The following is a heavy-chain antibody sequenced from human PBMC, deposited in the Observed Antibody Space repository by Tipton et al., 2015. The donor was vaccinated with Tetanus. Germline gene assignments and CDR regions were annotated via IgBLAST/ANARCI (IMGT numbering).Heavy chain of an antibody. CDR3: ASHYGSGSDDAFDI. Sequence: LRLSCTVSGGSISDYYWSWIRQPAGKGLEWIGRIYTSGSTNYNPSLKSRVTMSVDTSKNQFSLKLSSVTAADTAVYYCASHYGSGSDDAFDIWGQGTMVTVSS. D-gene: IGHD3-10*01. CDR1: GGSISDYY. V-gene: IGHV4-4*07. CDR2: IYTSGST. J-gene: IGHJ3*02.